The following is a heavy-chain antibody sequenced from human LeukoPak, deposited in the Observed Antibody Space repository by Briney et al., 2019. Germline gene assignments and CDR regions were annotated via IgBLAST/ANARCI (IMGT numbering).Heavy chain of an antibody. D-gene: IGHD4-23*01. Sequence: GASVKVSCKASGGTFISYTISWVRQAPGQGLEWMGRIIPILGIANYAQKFQGRVTITADKSTSTAYLELSSLRSEDTAVYYCARDPPSTYGGNSGGFDYWGQGTLVTVSS. CDR2: IIPILGIA. J-gene: IGHJ4*02. CDR3: ARDPPSTYGGNSGGFDY. V-gene: IGHV1-69*04. CDR1: GGTFISYT.